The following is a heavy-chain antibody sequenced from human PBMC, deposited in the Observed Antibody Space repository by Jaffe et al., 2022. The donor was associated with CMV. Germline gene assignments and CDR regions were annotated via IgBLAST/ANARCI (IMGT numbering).Heavy chain of an antibody. J-gene: IGHJ4*02. V-gene: IGHV3-21*01. CDR2: FTSTGNI. Sequence: EVQLVESGGGLVKPGGSLRLSCAASGFTFSSYTMHWVRQAPGKGLEWVASFTSTGNIYYADSLRGRVTVSRDNARYSLYLQMNSLRAEDTAVYYCTRGLYDDPPGYYFDFWGQGTLVTVSS. CDR3: TRGLYDDPPGYYFDF. CDR1: GFTFSSYT. D-gene: IGHD4-17*01.